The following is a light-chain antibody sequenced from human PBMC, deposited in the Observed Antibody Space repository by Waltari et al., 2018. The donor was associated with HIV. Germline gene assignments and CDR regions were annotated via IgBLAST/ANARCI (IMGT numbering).Light chain of an antibody. CDR1: NSDNGSYDY. CDR3: SSFADRDGFYVL. Sequence: QSALTQPPSASGSPGQSVTLSCTGSNSDNGSYDYVSWYQLHPGKAPKLVISEVTKRPSGVSDRFSGSKSANTAFLTVSGLQAEDEADYYCSSFADRDGFYVLFGGGTRLTVL. J-gene: IGLJ2*01. V-gene: IGLV2-8*01. CDR2: EVT.